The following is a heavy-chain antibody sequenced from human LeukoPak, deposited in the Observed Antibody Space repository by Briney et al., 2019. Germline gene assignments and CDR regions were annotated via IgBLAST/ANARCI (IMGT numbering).Heavy chain of an antibody. CDR2: VIPIFGTT. Sequence: SVKVSCKASGGTFSSSSISWVRQAPGQGLEWMGGVIPIFGTTNYAKKFQGRVTISADEFTSTAYMELSSLTSEDTAVYYCARGPYIAMVRGVIIRRDYGYYYYVLDVWGQGTTVTVSS. J-gene: IGHJ6*02. CDR3: ARGPYIAMVRGVIIRRDYGYYYYVLDV. V-gene: IGHV1-69*01. D-gene: IGHD3-10*01. CDR1: GGTFSSSS.